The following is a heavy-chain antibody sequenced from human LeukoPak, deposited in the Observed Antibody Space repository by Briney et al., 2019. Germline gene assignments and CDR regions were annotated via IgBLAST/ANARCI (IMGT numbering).Heavy chain of an antibody. Sequence: SETLSLTCSVSGGFIIRSSYYWGWIRQTPGKGLEWIASIDYTGSTYYDPSLGSRVTISVDTSKNQFSLKLSSVTAADMGVHYCVRHRGGSGYSDLVAFEIWGQGTMVTVSS. CDR1: GGFIIRSSYY. D-gene: IGHD6-25*01. CDR2: IDYTGST. V-gene: IGHV4-39*01. J-gene: IGHJ3*02. CDR3: VRHRGGSGYSDLVAFEI.